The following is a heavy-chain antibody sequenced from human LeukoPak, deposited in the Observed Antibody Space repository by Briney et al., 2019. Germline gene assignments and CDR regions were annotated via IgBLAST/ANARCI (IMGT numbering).Heavy chain of an antibody. CDR3: ARVGIVGATSVVDY. CDR1: GYTFTSYD. J-gene: IGHJ4*02. V-gene: IGHV1-8*01. D-gene: IGHD1-26*01. CDR2: MNPNSGNT. Sequence: ASVKVSCKASGYTFTSYDISWVRQATGQGLEWMGWMNPNSGNTGYAQKFQGRVTMTRNTSISTAYMGLSSLRSEDTAVYYCARVGIVGATSVVDYWGQGTLVTVSS.